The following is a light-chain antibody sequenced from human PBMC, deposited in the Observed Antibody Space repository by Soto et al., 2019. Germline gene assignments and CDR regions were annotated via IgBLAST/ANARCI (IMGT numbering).Light chain of an antibody. V-gene: IGKV1-5*03. CDR2: KAS. CDR3: RHYNSYLEA. Sequence: DIQMTQSPSTLSGSVGDRVTITCRASQTISSWLAWYQQKPGKAPKLLIYKASTLKSGVPSRFSGSGSGTEFTLTIRSLQADDFATYYCRHYNSYLEAFGQG. J-gene: IGKJ1*01. CDR1: QTISSW.